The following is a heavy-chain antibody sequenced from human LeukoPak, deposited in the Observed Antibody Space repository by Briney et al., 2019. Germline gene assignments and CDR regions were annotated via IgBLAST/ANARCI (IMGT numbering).Heavy chain of an antibody. D-gene: IGHD3-10*01. V-gene: IGHV3-7*01. CDR1: GFTFSSYE. J-gene: IGHJ4*02. Sequence: GGSLRLSCAASGFTFSSYEMNWVRQAPGKGLEWVANIKQDGSEKYYVDSVKGRFTISRDNAKNSLYLQMYSLRAEDTAVYYCARDLVWFGDSEQWGQGTLVTVSS. CDR3: ARDLVWFGDSEQ. CDR2: IKQDGSEK.